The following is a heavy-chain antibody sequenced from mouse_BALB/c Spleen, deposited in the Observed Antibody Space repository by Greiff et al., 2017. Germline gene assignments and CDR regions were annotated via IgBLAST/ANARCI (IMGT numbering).Heavy chain of an antibody. V-gene: IGHV1S81*02. D-gene: IGHD2-10*02. CDR3: ARGYGNYDWYFDV. J-gene: IGHJ1*01. CDR1: GYTFTSYW. Sequence: QVQLQQSGAELVKPGASVKLSCKASGYTFTSYWMHWVKQRPGQGLEWIGEINPSNGRTNYNEKFKSKATLTVDKSSSTAYMQLSSLTSEDSAVYYCARGYGNYDWYFDVWGAGTTVTVSS. CDR2: INPSNGRT.